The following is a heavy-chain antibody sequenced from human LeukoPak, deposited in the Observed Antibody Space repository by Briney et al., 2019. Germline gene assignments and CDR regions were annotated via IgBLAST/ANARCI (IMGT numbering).Heavy chain of an antibody. V-gene: IGHV3-74*01. CDR3: ARGHYYGMDV. CDR2: IDTDGSGT. Sequence: GSLRLSCAASGFTFSNYSMHWVRQAPGKGLVWVSRIDTDGSGTDYADSVKGRLTISRDNAKNTLYLQVNSLRAEDTAVYYCARGHYYGMDVWGQGTTVTVSS. J-gene: IGHJ6*02. CDR1: GFTFSNYS.